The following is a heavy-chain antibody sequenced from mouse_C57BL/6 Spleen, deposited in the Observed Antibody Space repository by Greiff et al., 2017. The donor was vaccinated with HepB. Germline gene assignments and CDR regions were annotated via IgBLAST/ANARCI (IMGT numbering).Heavy chain of an antibody. Sequence: QVQLKESGPELVKPGASVKISCKASGYAFSSSWMNWVKQRPGKGLEWIGRIYPGDGDTNYNGKFKGKATLTADKSSSTAYMQLSSLTSEDSAVYFCARDRDDYLYYAMDYWGQGTSVTVSS. D-gene: IGHD2-4*01. J-gene: IGHJ4*01. V-gene: IGHV1-82*01. CDR1: GYAFSSSW. CDR3: ARDRDDYLYYAMDY. CDR2: IYPGDGDT.